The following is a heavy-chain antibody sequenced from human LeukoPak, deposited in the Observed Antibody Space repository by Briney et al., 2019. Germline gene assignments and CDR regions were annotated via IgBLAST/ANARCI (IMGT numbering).Heavy chain of an antibody. D-gene: IGHD3-16*02. J-gene: IGHJ6*03. Sequence: GASVTVSFKSSAYISSDFGISWVRLAPGGGLEWMGWVSGDNGQTNYPHKFYGRVTITMETSPNTAYMELRGRRHDDTAIYSFPRGYLYTTGWSAAYYCFMDVWGKGATVIVSS. CDR3: PRGYLYTTGWSAAYYCFMDV. V-gene: IGHV1-18*01. CDR1: AYISSDFG. CDR2: VSGDNGQT.